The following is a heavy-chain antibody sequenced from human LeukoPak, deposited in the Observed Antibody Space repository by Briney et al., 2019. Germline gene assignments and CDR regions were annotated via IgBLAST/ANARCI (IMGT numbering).Heavy chain of an antibody. CDR2: INPNSGGT. D-gene: IGHD4-17*01. Sequence: GASVKVSCKASGDSFTGCYMHWVRQAPGQGLEWRGSINPNSGGTNYAQKFQSRVTMTRDTSISTAYMELSRLRSDDTAVYYCARGGPSGDADYWGQGTLVTVSS. CDR3: ARGGPSGDADY. V-gene: IGHV1-2*02. CDR1: GDSFTGCY. J-gene: IGHJ4*02.